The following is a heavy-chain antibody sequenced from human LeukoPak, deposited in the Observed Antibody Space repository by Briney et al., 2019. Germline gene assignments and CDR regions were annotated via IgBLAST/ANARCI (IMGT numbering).Heavy chain of an antibody. Sequence: GESLRLSCAASGFTFSSYAMSWVRQAPGKGLGWVSAISGSGGSTYYADSVKGRFTISRDNSKNTLYLQMNSLRAEDTAVYYCATAGYSSSWYFGWGKGNLVTVSS. CDR2: ISGSGGST. V-gene: IGHV3-23*01. CDR1: GFTFSSYA. CDR3: ATAGYSSSWYFG. J-gene: IGHJ4*02. D-gene: IGHD6-13*01.